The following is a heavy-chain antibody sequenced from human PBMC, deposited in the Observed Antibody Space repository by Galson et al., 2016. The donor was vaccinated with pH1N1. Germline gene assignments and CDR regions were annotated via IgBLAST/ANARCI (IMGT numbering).Heavy chain of an antibody. CDR3: AKDFPSLLLSTSSHFDH. Sequence: SLRLSCAASGFTFSTFGIHWVRQVPGKGLDWVSFIRYDGSHKYYSDSVRGRFTISRDNSKNTLYLQMNSLGTDDTAIYYCAKDFPSLLLSTSSHFDHWGQGTLVTVSS. J-gene: IGHJ4*02. CDR2: IRYDGSHK. D-gene: IGHD2-2*01. CDR1: GFTFSTFG. V-gene: IGHV3-30*02.